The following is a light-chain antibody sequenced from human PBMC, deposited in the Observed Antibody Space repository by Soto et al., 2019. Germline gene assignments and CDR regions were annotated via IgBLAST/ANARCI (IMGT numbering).Light chain of an antibody. CDR1: QSISSH. J-gene: IGKJ1*01. V-gene: IGKV3-11*01. CDR3: QQRSNWWT. CDR2: DAS. Sequence: EILMTQSPAALSLSPGEIATLSCRASQSISSHLAWYQHKPGQAPRLLIYDASNRAAGIPARFSGSGSGTDFTLTISSLEPEDSAVYYCQQRSNWWTFGQGTKVEVK.